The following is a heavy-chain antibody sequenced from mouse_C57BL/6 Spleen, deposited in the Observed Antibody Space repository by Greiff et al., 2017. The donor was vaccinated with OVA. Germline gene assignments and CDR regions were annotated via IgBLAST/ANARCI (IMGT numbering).Heavy chain of an antibody. J-gene: IGHJ2*01. CDR1: GYTFTSYW. D-gene: IGHD2-3*01. V-gene: IGHV1-61*01. CDR2: IYPSASET. CDR3: TRHDGYYDYCDY. Sequence: QVHVKQPGAELVRPGSSVKLSCKASGYTFTSYWMDWVKQRPGQGLEWIGNIYPSASETHYNQKFKDKATLTVDKSSSTAYMQLSSLTSEDSAVYYCTRHDGYYDYCDYWGQGTTLTVSS.